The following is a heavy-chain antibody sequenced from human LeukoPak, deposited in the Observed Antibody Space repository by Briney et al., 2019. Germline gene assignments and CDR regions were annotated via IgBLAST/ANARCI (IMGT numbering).Heavy chain of an antibody. CDR1: GYTFTSYY. V-gene: IGHV1-46*01. CDR3: ARGPKYQLSNGGWFDP. J-gene: IGHJ5*02. Sequence: ASVKVSRKASGYTFTSYYMHWVRQAPGQGLEWMGIINPSGGSTSYAQKFQGRVTMTRDTSTSTVYMGLSSLRSEDTAVYYCARGPKYQLSNGGWFDPWGQGTLVTVSS. CDR2: INPSGGST. D-gene: IGHD2-2*01.